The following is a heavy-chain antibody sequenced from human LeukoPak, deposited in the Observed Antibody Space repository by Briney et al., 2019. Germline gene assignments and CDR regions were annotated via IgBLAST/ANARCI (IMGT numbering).Heavy chain of an antibody. D-gene: IGHD6-13*01. Sequence: SETLSLTCSVSGYSSSSGYYWGWIRQPPGEGLEWIGSIYHSGSTYYNPSLKSRVTISLDTSKDQFSLKLSSVTAADTAVYYCAREKAAAPHYMDVWGKGTTVTVSS. CDR3: AREKAAAPHYMDV. CDR1: GYSSSSGYY. J-gene: IGHJ6*03. CDR2: IYHSGST. V-gene: IGHV4-38-2*02.